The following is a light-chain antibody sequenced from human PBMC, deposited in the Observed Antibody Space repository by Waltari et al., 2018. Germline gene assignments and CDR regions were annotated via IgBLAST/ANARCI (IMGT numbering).Light chain of an antibody. CDR1: QSVTRY. Sequence: DIQMTQSPSTLSASVGDRVTITCRASQSVTRYLAWYQQKPGKAPKVLIWDASSLERGVPSRFSGSGSGTEFTLTISSLQPDDFATYYCQQYDRYSAWTFGQGTNVEIK. CDR2: DAS. CDR3: QQYDRYSAWT. V-gene: IGKV1-5*01. J-gene: IGKJ1*01.